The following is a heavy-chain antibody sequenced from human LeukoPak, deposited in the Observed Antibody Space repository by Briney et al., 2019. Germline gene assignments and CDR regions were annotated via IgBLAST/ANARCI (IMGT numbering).Heavy chain of an antibody. CDR3: ARDLISPGDAFDI. J-gene: IGHJ3*02. V-gene: IGHV1-46*01. D-gene: IGHD3-16*01. CDR2: INPSGGST. CDR1: GGTFSSYA. Sequence: GASVKVSCKASGGTFSSYAISWVRQALGQGLEWMGIINPSGGSTSYAQKFQGRVTMTRDTSTSTVYMELSSLRSEDTAVYYCARDLISPGDAFDIWGQGTMVTVSS.